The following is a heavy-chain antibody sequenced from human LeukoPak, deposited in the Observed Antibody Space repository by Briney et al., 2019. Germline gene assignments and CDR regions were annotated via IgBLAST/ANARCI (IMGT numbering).Heavy chain of an antibody. Sequence: GASVKVSCKASGYTFTSYGISWVRQAPGQGLEWMGWISAYNGNTNYAQKLQGRVTMTTDTSTSTAYMELRSLRSDDTAVYYCAREERRIAMIVVARGAFDIWGQGTMVTVSS. CDR1: GYTFTSYG. V-gene: IGHV1-18*01. CDR2: ISAYNGNT. D-gene: IGHD3-22*01. CDR3: AREERRIAMIVVARGAFDI. J-gene: IGHJ3*02.